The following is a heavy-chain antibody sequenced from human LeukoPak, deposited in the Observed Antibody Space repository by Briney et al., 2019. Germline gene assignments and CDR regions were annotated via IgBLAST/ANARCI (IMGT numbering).Heavy chain of an antibody. J-gene: IGHJ5*02. CDR1: GGSISSYY. D-gene: IGHD6-19*01. CDR3: ASTSSEAVAGYNWFDP. CDR2: IYTSGST. Sequence: SSETLSLTYTVSGGSISSYYWSWIRQPAGKGLEWIGRIYTSGSTNYNPSLKSRVTMSVDTSKNQFSLKLSSVTAADTAVYYCASTSSEAVAGYNWFDPWGQGTLVTVSS. V-gene: IGHV4-4*07.